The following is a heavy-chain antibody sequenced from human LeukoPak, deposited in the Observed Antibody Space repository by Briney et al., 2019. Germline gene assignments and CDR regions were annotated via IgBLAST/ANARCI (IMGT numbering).Heavy chain of an antibody. J-gene: IGHJ4*02. CDR1: GFTFSTYA. CDR3: AKSPVSSCRGSFCYPFDY. CDR2: ISGSDDGT. Sequence: PAGSLRLSCAASGFTFSTYAMSWVRQIPGKGLEWVSAISGSDDGTYYADSVKGQFTISRDNSRNTLYLQMNTLRAEDTAVYFCAKSPVSSCRGSFCYPFDYWGQGNLVTVSS. V-gene: IGHV3-23*01. D-gene: IGHD2-15*01.